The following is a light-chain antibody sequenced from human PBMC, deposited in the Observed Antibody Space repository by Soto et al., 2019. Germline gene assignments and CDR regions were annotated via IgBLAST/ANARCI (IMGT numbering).Light chain of an antibody. V-gene: IGKV1-5*03. CDR3: QQSNSYSRT. J-gene: IGKJ1*01. CDR2: KAS. Sequence: DIQMTQSPSTLSASVRDKITITCPASQSISSWLGWYQQKPGKAPKLLIYKASNLESGVPSRFSGSGSGTEFTLTISSLQPDDFATYHCQQSNSYSRTFGQGTKVDIK. CDR1: QSISSW.